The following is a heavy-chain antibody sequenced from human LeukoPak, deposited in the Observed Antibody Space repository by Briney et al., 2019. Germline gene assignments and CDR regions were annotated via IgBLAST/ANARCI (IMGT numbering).Heavy chain of an antibody. CDR1: GFTFCSNN. D-gene: IGHD3-16*02. J-gene: IGHJ4*02. CDR2: ICSSSSYI. CDR3: SRDRVITYGGVIDPFDY. V-gene: IGHV3-21*01. Sequence: GGSLTLSCAVSGFTFCSNNTNCLRHAPGKGLEWVSPICSSSSYIYYTHSVRGPSTLSRETTKNSPYLQMRTVRDDDAAVYYCSRDRVITYGGVIDPFDYWGQGTLVTVSS.